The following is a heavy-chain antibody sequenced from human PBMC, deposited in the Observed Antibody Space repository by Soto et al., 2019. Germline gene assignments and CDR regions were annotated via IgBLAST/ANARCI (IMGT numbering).Heavy chain of an antibody. Sequence: EVQLLESGEGLVQPGGSLKLSCAASGFTFSSYAMSWVRQAPGKGLEWVSGIGGSGGNTYYADSVKGRFTISRDNSKNTLFLQMNSLRAKDTAEYYCARVVRYFDTPYGMDVWGQGTTVTVSS. CDR3: ARVVRYFDTPYGMDV. CDR2: IGGSGGNT. J-gene: IGHJ6*02. D-gene: IGHD3-9*01. V-gene: IGHV3-23*01. CDR1: GFTFSSYA.